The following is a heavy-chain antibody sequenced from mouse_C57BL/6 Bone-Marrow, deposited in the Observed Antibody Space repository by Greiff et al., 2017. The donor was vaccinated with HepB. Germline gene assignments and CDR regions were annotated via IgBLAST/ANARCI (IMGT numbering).Heavy chain of an antibody. J-gene: IGHJ1*03. CDR1: GYTFTSYW. Sequence: VKLQQPGAELVKPGASVKLSCKASGYTFTSYWMHWVKQRPGQGLEWIGMIHPNSGSTNYNEKFKSKATLTVDKSSSTAYMQLSSLTSEDSAVFFWSLLLPPWFFDVWGTGTTVTVSS. V-gene: IGHV1-64*01. CDR3: SLLLPPWFFDV. D-gene: IGHD1-1*01. CDR2: IHPNSGST.